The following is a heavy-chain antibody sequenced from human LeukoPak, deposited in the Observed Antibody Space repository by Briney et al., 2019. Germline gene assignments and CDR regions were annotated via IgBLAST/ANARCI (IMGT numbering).Heavy chain of an antibody. Sequence: SQILSLTRAISGDSVSSNSAAWNWFRQSPSRGLEWLGRTYYRSNYYNDYAVSVKSRITINPDTSKNQFSLQLNSVTPEDTAVYYCARGTGSFDYWGQGTLVTVSS. CDR3: ARGTGSFDY. J-gene: IGHJ4*02. V-gene: IGHV6-1*01. CDR1: GDSVSSNSAA. CDR2: TYYRSNYYN.